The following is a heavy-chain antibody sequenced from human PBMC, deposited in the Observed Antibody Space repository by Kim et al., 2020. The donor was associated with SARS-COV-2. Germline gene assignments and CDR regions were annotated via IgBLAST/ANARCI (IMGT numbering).Heavy chain of an antibody. Sequence: YYADSVKGRFTISRDNSKNTLYLQMNSLRAEDTAVYYCAKIPVTTTQFDYWGQGTLVTVSS. D-gene: IGHD4-4*01. CDR3: AKIPVTTTQFDY. V-gene: IGHV3-30*02. J-gene: IGHJ4*02.